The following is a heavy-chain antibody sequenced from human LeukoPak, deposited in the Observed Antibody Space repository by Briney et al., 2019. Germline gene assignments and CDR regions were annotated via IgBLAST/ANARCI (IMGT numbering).Heavy chain of an antibody. CDR2: ISYDGSNK. CDR1: GFTFSSYA. V-gene: IGHV3-30-3*01. Sequence: GGSLRLSSAASGFTFSSYAMHWVRQAPGKGLEWVAVISYDGSNKYYADSVKGRFTISRDNSKNTLYLQMNSLRAEDTAVYYCARIVVVPAANGDGWGQGTLVTVSS. CDR3: ARIVVVPAANGDG. D-gene: IGHD2-2*01. J-gene: IGHJ4*02.